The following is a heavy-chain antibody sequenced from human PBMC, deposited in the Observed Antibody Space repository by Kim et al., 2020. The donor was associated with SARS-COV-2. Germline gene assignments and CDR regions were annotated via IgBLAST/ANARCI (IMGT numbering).Heavy chain of an antibody. CDR3: ARHLSFLFDY. CDR1: GGSISSSSYY. CDR2: IYYSGST. J-gene: IGHJ4*02. V-gene: IGHV4-39*01. Sequence: SETLSLTCTVSGGSISSSSYYWGWIRQPPGKGLEWIGSIYYSGSTYYNPSLKSRVTISVDTSKNQFSLKLSSVTAADTAVYYCARHLSFLFDYWGQGTLVTVSS. D-gene: IGHD2-2*01.